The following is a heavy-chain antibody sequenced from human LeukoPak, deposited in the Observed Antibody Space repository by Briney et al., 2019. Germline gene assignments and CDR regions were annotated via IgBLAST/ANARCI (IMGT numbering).Heavy chain of an antibody. J-gene: IGHJ4*02. CDR2: ISYDGSSK. Sequence: GGSLRLSCAASGFTFSSYGMHWVRQAPGKGLELVAVISYDGSSKYYADSVKGRFTISRDNSKNTLYLQMNSLRAEDTAVYYCAKLVTGTTWSEYWGQGTLVTVSS. V-gene: IGHV3-30*18. CDR1: GFTFSSYG. D-gene: IGHD1-20*01. CDR3: AKLVTGTTWSEY.